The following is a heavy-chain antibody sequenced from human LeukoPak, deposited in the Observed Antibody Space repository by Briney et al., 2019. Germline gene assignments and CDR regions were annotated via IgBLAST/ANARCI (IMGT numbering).Heavy chain of an antibody. V-gene: IGHV1-3*01. CDR1: GYTFTSYA. CDR3: ARDFLRQWLVPYYYYGMDV. CDR2: INAGNGNT. J-gene: IGHJ6*02. Sequence: ASVKVSCTASGYTFTSYAMHWVRQAPGQRLEWMGWINAGNGNTKYSQKFQGRVTITGDTSASTAYMELSSLRSEDTAVYYCARDFLRQWLVPYYYYGMDVWGQGTTVTVSS. D-gene: IGHD6-19*01.